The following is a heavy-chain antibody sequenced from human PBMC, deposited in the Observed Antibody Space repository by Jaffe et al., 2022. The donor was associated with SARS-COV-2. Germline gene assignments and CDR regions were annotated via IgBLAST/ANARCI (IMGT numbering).Heavy chain of an antibody. CDR1: GFTFSRFW. V-gene: IGHV3-7*01. CDR3: VRDMGYFAFDI. J-gene: IGHJ3*02. D-gene: IGHD1-1*01. Sequence: EVQLVESGGGLVQPGGSLRLSCAASGFTFSRFWMTWVRQAPGKGLEWVANIKEDGSDKYYVDSLKGRFTISRDNTKNSLYLQMNSLRAEDTAVYYCVRDMGYFAFDIWGQGTMVTVSS. CDR2: IKEDGSDK.